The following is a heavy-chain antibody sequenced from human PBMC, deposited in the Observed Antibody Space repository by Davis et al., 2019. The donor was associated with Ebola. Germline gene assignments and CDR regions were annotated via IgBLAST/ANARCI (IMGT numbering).Heavy chain of an antibody. V-gene: IGHV3-53*01. CDR2: IYSGGSK. J-gene: IGHJ4*02. Sequence: PGGSLRLSCAVSGFSVSNKYVSWVRQAPGKGLEWVSVIYSGGSKYYADSVKGRFTISRDKSRNTVYLQMDSLRADDTAFYYFAGGGYTGFRDSWGQGTLVTVSS. CDR3: AGGGYTGFRDS. CDR1: GFSVSNKY. D-gene: IGHD5-12*01.